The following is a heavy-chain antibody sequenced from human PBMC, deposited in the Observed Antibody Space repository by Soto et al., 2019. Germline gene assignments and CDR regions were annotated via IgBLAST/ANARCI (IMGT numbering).Heavy chain of an antibody. V-gene: IGHV1-18*01. CDR3: ARDDPYSSDWPTAVDAFDI. Sequence: ASVKVSCKASGYTFTSYGISWVRQAPGQGLEWMGWISAYNGNTNYAQKLQGRVTMTTDTSTSTAYMELRSLRSDDTAVYYCARDDPYSSDWPTAVDAFDIWGQGTVVTVSS. J-gene: IGHJ3*02. CDR1: GYTFTSYG. D-gene: IGHD6-19*01. CDR2: ISAYNGNT.